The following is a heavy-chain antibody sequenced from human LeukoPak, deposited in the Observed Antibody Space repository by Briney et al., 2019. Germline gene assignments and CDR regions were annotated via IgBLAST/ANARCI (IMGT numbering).Heavy chain of an antibody. CDR3: ARVDGSPDY. D-gene: IGHD2-15*01. CDR2: INPNSGNR. Sequence: ASVKVSCKTSGYTFTSLDIHWVRQATGQGLEWMGWINPNSGNRGYAQQFQGRVTITRDTSIRTTYMELTNLRSEDTAVYYCARVDGSPDYWGQGTLVTVSS. V-gene: IGHV1-8*03. J-gene: IGHJ4*02. CDR1: GYTFTSLD.